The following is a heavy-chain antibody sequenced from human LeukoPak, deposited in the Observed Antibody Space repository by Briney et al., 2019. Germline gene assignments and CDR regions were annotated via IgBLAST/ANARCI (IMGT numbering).Heavy chain of an antibody. CDR2: ISYDGRNT. CDR1: AFTFNSYV. V-gene: IGHV3-30*04. Sequence: QAGRSLRLSCAASAFTFNSYVLHWVRQAPGKGLEWVALISYDGRNTYYADSVRGRFTISRDNSKNTLYLQMNSLRAEDTAVYYCAREAGYIAAAATDYGLDVWGLGTSVTASS. D-gene: IGHD6-13*01. CDR3: AREAGYIAAAATDYGLDV. J-gene: IGHJ6*02.